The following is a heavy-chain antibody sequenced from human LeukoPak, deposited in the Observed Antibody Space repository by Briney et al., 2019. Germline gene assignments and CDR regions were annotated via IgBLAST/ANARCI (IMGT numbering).Heavy chain of an antibody. J-gene: IGHJ4*02. D-gene: IGHD5-24*01. CDR1: GFTVSSNY. Sequence: GSLRLSCAASGFTVSSNYMSWVRQAPGKGLEWVSVIYSGGSTYYADSVKGRFTISRDNSQSTLHLEMNNLRHDDTAVYYCARGIHFRDVWHVREWGQGTLLTVSS. CDR2: IYSGGST. CDR3: ARGIHFRDVWHVRE. V-gene: IGHV3-66*01.